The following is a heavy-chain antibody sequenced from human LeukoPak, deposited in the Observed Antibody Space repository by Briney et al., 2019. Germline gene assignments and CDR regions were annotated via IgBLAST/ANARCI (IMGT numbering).Heavy chain of an antibody. Sequence: PLETLSLTCTVSSGSIFSSNWWSWVRPPPGKGLEWIGQIFHTGSTSYSPSLKSRVTISMEKSKNQISLRVNSVTAADTAAYFCATLLSSSYYFDYWGQGTLVTVSS. CDR2: IFHTGST. D-gene: IGHD3-10*01. J-gene: IGHJ4*02. CDR3: ATLLSSSYYFDY. CDR1: SGSIFSSNW. V-gene: IGHV4-4*02.